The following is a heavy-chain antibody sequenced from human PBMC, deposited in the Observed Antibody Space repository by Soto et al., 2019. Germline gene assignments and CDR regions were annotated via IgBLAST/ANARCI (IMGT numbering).Heavy chain of an antibody. CDR2: INPGSGNT. CDR1: GYTFTSYD. J-gene: IGHJ4*02. Sequence: QVQLVQSGAEVRTPGSSVKVSCKASGYTFTSYDINWVPEATGQGPAGMGWINPGSGNTGYVQKCQGIFTRNRNTAIITAYMELSSLRADDTDLYYGARSVGCSNINFDCWRQGALVTVSS. CDR3: ARSVGCSNINFDC. D-gene: IGHD6-19*01. V-gene: IGHV1-8*01.